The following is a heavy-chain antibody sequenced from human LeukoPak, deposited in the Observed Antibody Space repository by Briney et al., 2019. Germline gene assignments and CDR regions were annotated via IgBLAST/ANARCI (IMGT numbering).Heavy chain of an antibody. CDR3: VTGSSERDYYDSGTYYLGDS. V-gene: IGHV1-24*01. D-gene: IGHD3-10*01. CDR1: GAILIELS. CDR2: FDSEGGKT. J-gene: IGHJ4*02. Sequence: ASVKVSCKVSGAILIELSIHWVRQSPGKGLEWMGGFDSEGGKTKAAQSFLDRVSLTEDTSLATAYMELRSLTSEDTAVYYCVTGSSERDYYDSGTYYLGDSWGQGTVVTVSS.